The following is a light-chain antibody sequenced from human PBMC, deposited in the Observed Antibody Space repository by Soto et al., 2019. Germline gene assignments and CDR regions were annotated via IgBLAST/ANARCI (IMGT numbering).Light chain of an antibody. Sequence: IVLTQSPATLSLSPGARATLSCRAGQSVSNYLAWYQQKPGQAPRLLIYDTFNRATCIPARFSGSGSGTDFTLNIRSLEPEDLAGYFCVQRSTWPWTSGQGTKVEIK. V-gene: IGKV3-11*01. CDR2: DTF. J-gene: IGKJ1*01. CDR1: QSVSNY. CDR3: VQRSTWPWT.